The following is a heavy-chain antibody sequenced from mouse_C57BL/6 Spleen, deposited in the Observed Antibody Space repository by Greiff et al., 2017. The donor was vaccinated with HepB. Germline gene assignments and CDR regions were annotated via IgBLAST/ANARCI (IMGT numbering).Heavy chain of an antibody. CDR2: IYPGSGNT. Sequence: VKLQESGAELVRPGASVKLSCKASGYTFTDYYINWVKQRPGQGLEWIARIYPGSGNTYYNEKFKGKATLTAEKSSSTAYMQLSSLTSEDSAVYFCARLPYDYDYFDYWGQGTTLTVSS. CDR3: ARLPYDYDYFDY. CDR1: GYTFTDYY. D-gene: IGHD2-4*01. V-gene: IGHV1-76*01. J-gene: IGHJ2*01.